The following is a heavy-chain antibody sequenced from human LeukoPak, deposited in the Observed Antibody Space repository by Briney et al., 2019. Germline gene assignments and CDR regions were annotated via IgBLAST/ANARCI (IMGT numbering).Heavy chain of an antibody. J-gene: IGHJ4*02. Sequence: PGRSLRLSCAASGFTFSSYAMHWVRQAPGKGLEWVAVISYDGSNKYYADSVKGRFTISRDNSKNTLYLQMNSLRAEDTAVYYCARDHSSSWSAFGYWGQGTLVTVSS. CDR2: ISYDGSNK. CDR3: ARDHSSSWSAFGY. V-gene: IGHV3-30-3*01. CDR1: GFTFSSYA. D-gene: IGHD6-13*01.